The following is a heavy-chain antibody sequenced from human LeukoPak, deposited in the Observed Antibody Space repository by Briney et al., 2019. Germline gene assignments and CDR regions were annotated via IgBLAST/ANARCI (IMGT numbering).Heavy chain of an antibody. CDR2: ISSSSITI. Sequence: PGGSLRLSCAASGFTFKNYEMHCVRQAPGKGLEWLSYISSSSITIYYADSMEGRFTISRDNAKSSLYLQMNSLRAEDTAVYYCARAGYSILSPFDYWGQGTLVTVSS. CDR3: ARAGYSILSPFDY. J-gene: IGHJ4*02. V-gene: IGHV3-48*03. D-gene: IGHD5/OR15-5a*01. CDR1: GFTFKNYE.